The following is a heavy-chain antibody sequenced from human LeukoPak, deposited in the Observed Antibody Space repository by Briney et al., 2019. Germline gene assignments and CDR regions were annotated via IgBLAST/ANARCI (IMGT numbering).Heavy chain of an antibody. CDR3: ARGRIVVVPAATDPAAFDI. CDR1: GFTFSSYA. D-gene: IGHD2-2*01. Sequence: GGSLRLSCAASGFTFSSYAMHWVRQATGKGLEWVAVISYEGSNKYYADSVKGRFTISRDNSKNTLYLQMNSLRAEDTAVYYCARGRIVVVPAATDPAAFDIWGQGTMVTVSS. V-gene: IGHV3-30-3*01. CDR2: ISYEGSNK. J-gene: IGHJ3*02.